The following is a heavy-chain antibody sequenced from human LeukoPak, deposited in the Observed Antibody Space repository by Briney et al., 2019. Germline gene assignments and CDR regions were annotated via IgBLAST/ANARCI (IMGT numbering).Heavy chain of an antibody. CDR3: ARNLYYYDSRGNWFDP. CDR1: GYTFTGYY. J-gene: IGHJ5*02. CDR2: INPNSGGT. D-gene: IGHD3-22*01. Sequence: ASVKVSCKASGYTFTGYYMHWVRQAPGQGLEWMGWINPNSGGTNYAQKFQGRVTMTRDTSISTAYMVLSRLRSDDTAVYYCARNLYYYDSRGNWFDPWGQGTLVTVSS. V-gene: IGHV1-2*02.